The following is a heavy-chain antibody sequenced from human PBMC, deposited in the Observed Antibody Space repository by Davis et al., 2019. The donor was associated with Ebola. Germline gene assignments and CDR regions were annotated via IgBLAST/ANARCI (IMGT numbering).Heavy chain of an antibody. V-gene: IGHV3-21*01. D-gene: IGHD7-27*01. CDR1: GFTFSDYT. J-gene: IGHJ4*02. Sequence: GESLKISCAASGFTFSDYTMNWVRQAPGKGLEWISSISSGSHYIFYTESFKGRFTISRDNAENSLYLQMDSLRVEDTAVYYCTRETSGDYWGQGTLVTVSS. CDR3: TRETSGDY. CDR2: ISSGSHYI.